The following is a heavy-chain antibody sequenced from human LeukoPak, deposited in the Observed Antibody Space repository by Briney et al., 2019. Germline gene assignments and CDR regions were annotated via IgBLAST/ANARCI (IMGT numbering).Heavy chain of an antibody. Sequence: PSETLSLTCTVSGGSISSYYWSWIRQPPGKGLEWIGYVYYSGSTTYNPSLKSRVTISVDTSKNQFSLKLSSVTAAETAVYYCARAPYTSGFYFFDPWGQGTLVTVSS. CDR2: VYYSGST. CDR3: ARAPYTSGFYFFDP. V-gene: IGHV4-59*13. J-gene: IGHJ5*02. CDR1: GGSISSYY. D-gene: IGHD3-22*01.